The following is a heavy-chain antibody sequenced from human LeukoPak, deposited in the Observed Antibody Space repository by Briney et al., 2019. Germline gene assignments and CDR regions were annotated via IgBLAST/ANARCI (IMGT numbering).Heavy chain of an antibody. D-gene: IGHD2-21*02. J-gene: IGHJ4*02. CDR3: ARAHCGGDCYSAPFDY. V-gene: IGHV4-30-2*01. CDR2: IYQSGST. CDR1: GGSISSGGYS. Sequence: SETLSLTCAVSGGSISSGGYSWSWIRQPPGEGLEWIGEIYQSGSTYYNPSLKSRVTISVDRSKNQFSLKLSSVTAADTAVYYCARAHCGGDCYSAPFDYWGQGTLVTVSS.